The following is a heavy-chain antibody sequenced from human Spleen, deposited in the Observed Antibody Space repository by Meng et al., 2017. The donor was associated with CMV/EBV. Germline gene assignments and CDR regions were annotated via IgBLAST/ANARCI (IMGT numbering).Heavy chain of an antibody. Sequence: GGSLRLSCAASGFTFSSYGMHWVRQAPGKGLEWVAFIRYDGSNKYYADSVKGRFTISRDNSKNTLYLQMNSLRAEDMAVYYCARDRLGDFYYYYGMDVWGQGTTVTVSS. CDR2: IRYDGSNK. J-gene: IGHJ6*02. D-gene: IGHD3-10*01. V-gene: IGHV3-30*02. CDR3: ARDRLGDFYYYYGMDV. CDR1: GFTFSSYG.